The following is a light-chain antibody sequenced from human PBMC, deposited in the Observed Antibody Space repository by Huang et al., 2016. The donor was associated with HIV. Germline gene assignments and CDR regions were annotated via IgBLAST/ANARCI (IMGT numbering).Light chain of an antibody. CDR1: QGIGTF. V-gene: IGKV1-9*01. Sequence: IQLTQSPSSLSASVGDRVTIACRASQGIGTFLAWYQQKPGKAPKLLIEAASTFQRGVPSRFSGGGSGTNFTLTISSLQPEDFATYYCQQLNSYPLTFGGGTEVEIK. CDR3: QQLNSYPLT. CDR2: AAS. J-gene: IGKJ4*01.